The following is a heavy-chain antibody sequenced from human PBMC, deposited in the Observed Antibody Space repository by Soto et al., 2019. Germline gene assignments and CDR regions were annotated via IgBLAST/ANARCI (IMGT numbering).Heavy chain of an antibody. J-gene: IGHJ6*02. D-gene: IGHD2-15*01. V-gene: IGHV1-8*01. Sequence: GASVKVSCKASGYTFTSYDINWVRQATGQGLEWMGWMNPNSGNTGYAQKFQGRVTMTRNTSISTAYMELSSLRSEDTAVYYCAREGVVVVAAIQMGMDVWGQGTTVTVYS. CDR2: MNPNSGNT. CDR3: AREGVVVVAAIQMGMDV. CDR1: GYTFTSYD.